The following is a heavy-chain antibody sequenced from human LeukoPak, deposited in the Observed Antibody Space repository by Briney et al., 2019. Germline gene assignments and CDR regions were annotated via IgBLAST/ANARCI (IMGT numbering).Heavy chain of an antibody. V-gene: IGHV4-4*07. CDR2: IYTSGST. CDR3: ARGRDFDY. J-gene: IGHJ4*02. CDR1: GVSISNCY. Sequence: PSETLSLTCTVSGVSISNCYWNWIRQPAGKGLEWIGRIYTSGSTNYDPSLKSRVTMSVDTSKNQFSLKLSSVTAADTGVYYCARGRDFDYWGQGTLVTVSS.